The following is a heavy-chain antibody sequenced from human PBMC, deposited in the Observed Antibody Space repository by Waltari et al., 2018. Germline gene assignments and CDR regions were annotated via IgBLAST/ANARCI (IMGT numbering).Heavy chain of an antibody. Sequence: EVQMVESGGGSVTPGDSLRLSCVASGFGFTAAWLSWVRQAPGKGFGWVGRIKSQNDGATTDFAASVRGRFSISRDDSQNMVFLQMNSLRVEDTALYYCTTLDAPWGGWGHGTLVTVSS. V-gene: IGHV3-15*01. CDR1: GFGFTAAW. J-gene: IGHJ4*01. CDR2: IKSQNDGATT. D-gene: IGHD7-27*01. CDR3: TTLDAPWGG.